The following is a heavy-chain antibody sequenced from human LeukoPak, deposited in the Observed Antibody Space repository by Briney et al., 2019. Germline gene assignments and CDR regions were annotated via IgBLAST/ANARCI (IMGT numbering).Heavy chain of an antibody. V-gene: IGHV4-59*01. Sequence: SETLSLTCTVSGGSISSYYWCWIRRPPGKGLEWIGSVYYTGSTSYNPSLKSRVSISVDTSKNQFSLKLRSVTAADTALYYCARDLIDRDDSDAAWGQGTLVSVSS. D-gene: IGHD5-24*01. J-gene: IGHJ5*02. CDR3: ARDLIDRDDSDAA. CDR1: GGSISSYY. CDR2: VYYTGST.